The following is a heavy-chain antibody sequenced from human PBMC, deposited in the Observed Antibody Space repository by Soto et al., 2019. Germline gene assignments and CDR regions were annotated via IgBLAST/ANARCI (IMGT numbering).Heavy chain of an antibody. CDR1: GGSISGYY. D-gene: IGHD3-22*01. CDR3: ARDQEYDSSGYWFDP. J-gene: IGHJ5*02. V-gene: IGHV4-59*01. Sequence: SETLSLTCTVSGGSISGYYWSWIRQPPGKGLEWIGYMYNTGSTVYNPSFKSRVTISVDTSKNQFSLKLSSVTAADTAVYYCARDQEYDSSGYWFDPWGQGTLVTVSS. CDR2: MYNTGST.